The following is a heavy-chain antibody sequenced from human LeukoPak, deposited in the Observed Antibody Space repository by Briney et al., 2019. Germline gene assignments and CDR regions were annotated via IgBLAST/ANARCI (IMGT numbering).Heavy chain of an antibody. CDR1: GFSLSGYW. J-gene: IGHJ4*02. V-gene: IGHV3-7*01. CDR2: INRDGSQK. Sequence: GGSLRLSCAASGFSLSGYWMTWVRQAPGKGLEWVANINRDGSQKNHVDSVQGRFTISRDNAKNSLYLQMNSLRAEDTAVYYCARSMVRGVRPPGLFDYWGQGTLVTVSS. D-gene: IGHD3-10*01. CDR3: ARSMVRGVRPPGLFDY.